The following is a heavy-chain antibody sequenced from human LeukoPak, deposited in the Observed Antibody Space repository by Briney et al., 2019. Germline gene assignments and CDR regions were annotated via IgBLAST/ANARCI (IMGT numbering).Heavy chain of an antibody. CDR3: ARVVDILTGHDTALDY. D-gene: IGHD3-9*01. J-gene: IGHJ4*02. Sequence: ASVKVSCKASGYTFSGYYIHWVRQAPGQGLEGMGWINPNTGGTNFAQNFQGRVTMTTVTSISTAYMELSRLISDDTAVYYCARVVDILTGHDTALDYWGQGTLVTVSS. CDR1: GYTFSGYY. CDR2: INPNTGGT. V-gene: IGHV1-2*02.